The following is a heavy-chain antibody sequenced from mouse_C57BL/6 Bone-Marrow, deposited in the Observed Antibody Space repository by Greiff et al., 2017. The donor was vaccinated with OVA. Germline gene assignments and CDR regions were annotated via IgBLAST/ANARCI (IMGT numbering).Heavy chain of an antibody. D-gene: IGHD1-1*01. J-gene: IGHJ3*01. Sequence: QVQLQQPGAELVKPGASVKVSCKASGYTFTSYWMHWVKQRPGQGLEWIGRIHPSDSDTNYNQNFKGKATLTVDRSSSTAYMPLSSLTSEDSALYYCTLGYYGSSYGFADWGLGTLVTVSA. CDR3: TLGYYGSSYGFAD. CDR2: IHPSDSDT. CDR1: GYTFTSYW. V-gene: IGHV1-74*01.